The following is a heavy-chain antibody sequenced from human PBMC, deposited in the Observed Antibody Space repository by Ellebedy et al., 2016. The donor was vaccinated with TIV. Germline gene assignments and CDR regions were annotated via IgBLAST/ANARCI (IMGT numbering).Heavy chain of an antibody. D-gene: IGHD3-22*01. CDR2: IYYSGST. CDR3: ARAPLVVISDWFDP. Sequence: SETLSLXXTVSGGSISSGDYYWSWIRQPPGKGLEWIGYIYYSGSTYYNPSLKSRVTISVDTSKNQFSLMLSSVTAADTAVYYCARAPLVVISDWFDPWGQGTLVTVSS. CDR1: GGSISSGDYY. V-gene: IGHV4-30-4*01. J-gene: IGHJ5*02.